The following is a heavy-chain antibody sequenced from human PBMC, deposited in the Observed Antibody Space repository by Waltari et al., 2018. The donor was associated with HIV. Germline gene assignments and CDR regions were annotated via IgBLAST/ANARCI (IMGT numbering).Heavy chain of an antibody. Sequence: QVQLQESGPGLVKPSETLSLTCTVSGYSISSGHSWGWIRQPPGKGLEWIGSIYHSVSTYDNPSLKSRVNISVDTSKNQFSLNLSSVTAADTALYYCALGYYDSSGNREIKYDYWGQGTLVTVSS. CDR2: IYHSVST. D-gene: IGHD3-22*01. CDR1: GYSISSGHS. J-gene: IGHJ4*02. V-gene: IGHV4-38-2*02. CDR3: ALGYYDSSGNREIKYDY.